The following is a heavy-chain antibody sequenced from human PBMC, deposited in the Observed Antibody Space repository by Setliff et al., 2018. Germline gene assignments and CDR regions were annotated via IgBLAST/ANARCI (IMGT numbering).Heavy chain of an antibody. CDR3: ARDTLTLGDITLFDY. CDR2: INLNTGNI. D-gene: IGHD3-16*01. V-gene: IGHV1-8*01. CDR1: GYTFRSYG. J-gene: IGHJ4*02. Sequence: ASVKVSCKASGYTFRSYGINWVRQAPGQGLEWMGWINLNTGNIFYAQEFQGRVTLTRDTSISTAYMELTGLRYDDTAIYYCARDTLTLGDITLFDYWGQGTLVTVSS.